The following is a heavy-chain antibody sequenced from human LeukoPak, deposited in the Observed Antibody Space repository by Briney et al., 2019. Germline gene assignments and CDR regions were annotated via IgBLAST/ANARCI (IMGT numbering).Heavy chain of an antibody. CDR1: GGSISSYY. CDR3: ARGVGSFGDDPRDALDI. D-gene: IGHD4-17*01. Sequence: MASETLSLTCTVSGGSISSYYWSWIRPPAGKGLEWIGRIHTTGSTSYNPSLKSRVTMSVDTSKKQFSLKLTSVTAADTALYFCARGVGSFGDDPRDALDIWGQGTKVTVSS. CDR2: IHTTGST. J-gene: IGHJ3*02. V-gene: IGHV4-4*07.